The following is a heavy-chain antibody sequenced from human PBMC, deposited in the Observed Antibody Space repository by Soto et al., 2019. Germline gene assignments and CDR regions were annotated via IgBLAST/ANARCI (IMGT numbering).Heavy chain of an antibody. CDR1: GYSFTNNA. CDR3: ARMETFGSLNWFDP. D-gene: IGHD3-16*01. J-gene: IGHJ5*02. Sequence: WASVKVSCKASGYSFTNNAVSWVRQATGQGLEWMGWMNPGSGDTGYAQKFQGRVTMTRDISIATAYMELSSLRSDDTAIYYCARMETFGSLNWFDPWGQGTLVTVSS. CDR2: MNPGSGDT. V-gene: IGHV1-8*01.